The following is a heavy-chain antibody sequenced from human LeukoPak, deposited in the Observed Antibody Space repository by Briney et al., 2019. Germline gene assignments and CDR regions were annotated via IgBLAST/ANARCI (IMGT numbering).Heavy chain of an antibody. CDR3: AKVRGYSYGY. Sequence: GGSLRLSCAASGFTFSSYAMSWVRQAPGKGLEWVAVISYDGSNKYYADSVKGRFTISRDNSKNTLYLQMNSLRAEDTAVYYRAKVRGYSYGYWGQRTLVTVSS. V-gene: IGHV3-30*18. CDR1: GFTFSSYA. D-gene: IGHD5-18*01. CDR2: ISYDGSNK. J-gene: IGHJ4*02.